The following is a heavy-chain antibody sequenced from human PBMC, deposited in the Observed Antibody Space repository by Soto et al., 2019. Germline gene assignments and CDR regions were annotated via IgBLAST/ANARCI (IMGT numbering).Heavy chain of an antibody. J-gene: IGHJ3*02. CDR3: AREYYDSSGYYRGAFDI. Sequence: PSETLSLTCTVSGGSISSYYWSWIRQPPGKGLERIGYIYYSGSTNYNPSLKSRVTISVDTSKNQFSLMLSSVTAADTAVYYRAREYYDSSGYYRGAFDIWGQGTMVT. V-gene: IGHV4-59*01. D-gene: IGHD3-22*01. CDR2: IYYSGST. CDR1: GGSISSYY.